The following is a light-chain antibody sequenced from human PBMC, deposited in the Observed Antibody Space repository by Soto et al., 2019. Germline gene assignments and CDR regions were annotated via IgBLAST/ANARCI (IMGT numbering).Light chain of an antibody. CDR2: DVS. Sequence: QSALTQPASVSGSPGQSITISCTGTSSDIGGYNYVSWYQQHPGKAPKLMIYDVSNRPSGVSNRFSGSKSDNTASLTISGPQAEDEADSYCSSYTSSSTLEVFGGGTELTVL. CDR1: SSDIGGYNY. J-gene: IGLJ2*01. CDR3: SSYTSSSTLEV. V-gene: IGLV2-14*01.